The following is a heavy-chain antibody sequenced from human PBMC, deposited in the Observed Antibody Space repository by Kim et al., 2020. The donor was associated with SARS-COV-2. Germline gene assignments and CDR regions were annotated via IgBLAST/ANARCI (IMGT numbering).Heavy chain of an antibody. D-gene: IGHD3-10*01. CDR2: IKQDGSEK. Sequence: GGSLRLSCAASGFTFSRYWMSWVRQAQGKGLEWVANIKQDGSEKYYVGSVRGRFTISRDNAKNSLYLQMNSLRAEDTAVYYCARVGLLWFGELSDDFWGQGTLVTVSS. CDR1: GFTFSRYW. J-gene: IGHJ4*02. V-gene: IGHV3-7*01. CDR3: ARVGLLWFGELSDDF.